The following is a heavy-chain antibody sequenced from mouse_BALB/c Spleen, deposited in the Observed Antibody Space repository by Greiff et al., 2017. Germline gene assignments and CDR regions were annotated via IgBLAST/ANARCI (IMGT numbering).Heavy chain of an antibody. D-gene: IGHD4-1*01. J-gene: IGHJ4*01. Sequence: EVKLEESGGGLVKPGGSLKLSCAASGFTFSSYTMSWVRQTPEKRLEWVATISSGGSYTYYPDSVKGRFTISRDNAKNTLYLQMSSLKSEDTAMYYCARPLTGYAMDYWGQGTSVTVSS. V-gene: IGHV5-6-4*01. CDR3: ARPLTGYAMDY. CDR2: ISSGGSYT. CDR1: GFTFSSYT.